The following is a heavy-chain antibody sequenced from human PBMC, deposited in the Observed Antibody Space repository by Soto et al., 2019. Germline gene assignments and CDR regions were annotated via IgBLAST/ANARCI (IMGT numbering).Heavy chain of an antibody. D-gene: IGHD3-22*01. J-gene: IGHJ4*02. CDR3: AHGSGYYPPFDS. CDR2: IYWNDEK. Sequence: QITLKESGPTLVKPTQTLTLTCTFSGFSLSTSGVDVGWIRQPPGKALEWLAVIYWNDEKRYSPSLKSRLTITKGTSKTQVVLTMTNVDPVDTATYYCAHGSGYYPPFDSWGQGTLVTVSS. CDR1: GFSLSTSGVD. V-gene: IGHV2-5*01.